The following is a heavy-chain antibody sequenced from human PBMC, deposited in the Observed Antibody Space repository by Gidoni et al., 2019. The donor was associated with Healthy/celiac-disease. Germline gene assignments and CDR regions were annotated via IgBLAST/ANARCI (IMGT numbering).Heavy chain of an antibody. D-gene: IGHD3-9*01. CDR3: ATRYFDWLAGDDAFDI. V-gene: IGHV3-48*01. CDR1: GRTCRSDS. Sequence: EVQLVEYGGGVVQPGGSRRLCWAAAGRTCRSDSMNWVRQAPGKGLGWVSSISSSSSPIYYADSVKGRFTISRDNAKTSLYLQMNSLRAEDTAVYYCATRYFDWLAGDDAFDIWGQGTMVTVSS. CDR2: ISSSSSPI. J-gene: IGHJ3*02.